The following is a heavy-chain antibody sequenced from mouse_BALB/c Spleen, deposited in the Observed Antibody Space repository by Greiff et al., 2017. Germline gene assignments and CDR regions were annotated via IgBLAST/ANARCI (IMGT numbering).Heavy chain of an antibody. D-gene: IGHD1-1*02. CDR2: ISSGGST. CDR3: AREGVLSPWFAY. CDR1: GFTFSSYA. Sequence: DVKLVESGGGLVKPGGSLKLSCAASGFTFSSYAMSWVRQTPEKRLEWVASISSGGSTYYPDSVKGRFTISRDNARNILYLQMSSLRSEDTAMYYCAREGVLSPWFAYWGQGTLVTVSA. J-gene: IGHJ3*01. V-gene: IGHV5-6-5*01.